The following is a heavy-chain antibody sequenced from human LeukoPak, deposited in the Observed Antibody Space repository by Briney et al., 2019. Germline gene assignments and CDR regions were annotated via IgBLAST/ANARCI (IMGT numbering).Heavy chain of an antibody. CDR1: GGTFSSYA. V-gene: IGHV1-69*06. J-gene: IGHJ4*02. CDR2: IIPIFGTA. Sequence: ASVKVSCKASGGTFSSYAISWVRQAPGQGLEWMGGIIPIFGTANYAQKFQGRVTITADKSTSTAYMELSSLRSEDTAVYYCGRGDNGYGSGSYRRYFDYWGQGTLVTVSS. CDR3: GRGDNGYGSGSYRRYFDY. D-gene: IGHD3-10*01.